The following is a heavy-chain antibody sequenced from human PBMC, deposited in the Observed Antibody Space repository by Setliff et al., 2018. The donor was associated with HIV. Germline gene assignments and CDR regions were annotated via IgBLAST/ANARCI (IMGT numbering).Heavy chain of an antibody. CDR1: GYMFSIYY. D-gene: IGHD2-15*01. CDR2: VIPNSGKT. J-gene: IGHJ6*03. Sequence: ASVKVSCKASGYMFSIYYIHWVRQAPGQGLEWMGCVIPNSGKTYYAQEFQGRVTMTSDTSINTAYMEVSWLTSDDTAIYYCARDLAYCSGGSCYRPFIYYFYYMDVWGKGATVTVSS. CDR3: ARDLAYCSGGSCYRPFIYYFYYMDV. V-gene: IGHV1-2*02.